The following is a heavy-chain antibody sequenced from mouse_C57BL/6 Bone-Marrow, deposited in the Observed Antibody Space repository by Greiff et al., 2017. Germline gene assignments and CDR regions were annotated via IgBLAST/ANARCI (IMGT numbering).Heavy chain of an antibody. CDR1: GFTFSSYG. D-gene: IGHD1-3*01. Sequence: EVQLVESGGDLVKPGGSLKLSRAASGFTFSSYGMSWVRQTPDKRLEWVATISSGGSYTYYPDSVKGRFTISRDNAKNTLYLQMSSLKSEDTAMYYCARHKSFYWYFDVWGTGTTVTVSS. CDR2: ISSGGSYT. CDR3: ARHKSFYWYFDV. V-gene: IGHV5-6*01. J-gene: IGHJ1*03.